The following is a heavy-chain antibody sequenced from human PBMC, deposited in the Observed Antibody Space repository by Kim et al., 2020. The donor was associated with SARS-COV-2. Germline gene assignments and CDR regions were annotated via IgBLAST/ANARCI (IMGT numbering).Heavy chain of an antibody. CDR1: GYTLTELS. Sequence: ASVKVSCKVSGYTLTELSMHWVRQAPGKGLEWMGGFDPEDGETIYAQKFQGRVTMTEDTSTDTAYMELSSLRSEDTAVYYCATGVSGSYRSLFDYWGQGTLVTVSS. CDR3: ATGVSGSYRSLFDY. CDR2: FDPEDGET. V-gene: IGHV1-24*01. J-gene: IGHJ4*02. D-gene: IGHD3-16*02.